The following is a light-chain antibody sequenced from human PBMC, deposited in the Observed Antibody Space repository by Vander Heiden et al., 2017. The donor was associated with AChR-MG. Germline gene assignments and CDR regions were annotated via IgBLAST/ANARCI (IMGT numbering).Light chain of an antibody. V-gene: IGLV2-14*03. Sequence: QSALTQPASVSGSPGQSLTIPCTGTSSDVGGYDYVSWYQQHPGKAPKLIIFDVTHRPSGVSYRFSSSKSGNTASLTISGLQDEDEADYYCSSYTRSSTRIFGTGTRVTVL. CDR3: SSYTRSSTRI. CDR2: DVT. J-gene: IGLJ1*01. CDR1: SSDVGGYDY.